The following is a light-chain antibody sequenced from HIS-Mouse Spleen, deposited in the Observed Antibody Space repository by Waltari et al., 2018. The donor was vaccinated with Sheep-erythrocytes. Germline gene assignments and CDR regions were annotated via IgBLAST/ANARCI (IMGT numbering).Light chain of an antibody. V-gene: IGLV2-11*01. Sequence: QSALTQPRPVSGSPGQAFTISCTGTSSDVGGYNYVSWYQQQPGKAPKLMIYDVSKRPSGVPDRFSGSKSGNTASLTISGLQAEDEADYYCCSYAGSYNHVFATGTKVTVL. CDR2: DVS. CDR1: SSDVGGYNY. J-gene: IGLJ1*01. CDR3: CSYAGSYNHV.